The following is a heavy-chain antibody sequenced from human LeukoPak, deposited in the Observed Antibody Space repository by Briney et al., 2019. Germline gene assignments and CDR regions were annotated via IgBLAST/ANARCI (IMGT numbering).Heavy chain of an antibody. J-gene: IGHJ4*02. Sequence: GRSLRLSCAASGFTFSNYAMHWVRQAPGKGLEWAALISFDGTNKYYADSVKGRFTISRDNSQNTLYLQMNSLRPDDTAVYYCAKVYSGNYFSDYWGQGTLVTVSS. CDR3: AKVYSGNYFSDY. CDR2: ISFDGTNK. D-gene: IGHD1-26*01. V-gene: IGHV3-30*01. CDR1: GFTFSNYA.